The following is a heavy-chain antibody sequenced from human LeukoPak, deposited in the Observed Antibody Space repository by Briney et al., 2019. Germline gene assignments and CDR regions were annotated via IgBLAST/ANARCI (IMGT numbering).Heavy chain of an antibody. V-gene: IGHV3-33*01. Sequence: PGGSLRLCCAASGFTLSSYGMHWVRQAPGKGLEWVAVIWYDGSNKYYADSVKGRFTISRDNAKNSLYLQMNSLRAEDTAVYYCARDAYCGGDCYSGDAFDIWGQGTMVTVSS. CDR3: ARDAYCGGDCYSGDAFDI. J-gene: IGHJ3*02. CDR2: IWYDGSNK. D-gene: IGHD2-21*02. CDR1: GFTLSSYG.